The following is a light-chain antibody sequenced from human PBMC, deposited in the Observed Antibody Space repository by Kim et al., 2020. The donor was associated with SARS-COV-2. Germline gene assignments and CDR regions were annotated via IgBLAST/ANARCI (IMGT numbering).Light chain of an antibody. CDR2: GNN. Sequence: QSVLTQPPSASGTPGQRVTISCSGSSSNIGSNYVSWYQQLPGTAPKLLIYGNNQRPSGIPDRFSGSRSGTSASLAISGLQSEDEADYYCATWDDSLKQWVFGGGTQLTVL. CDR3: ATWDDSLKQWV. V-gene: IGLV1-44*01. CDR1: SSNIGSNY. J-gene: IGLJ3*02.